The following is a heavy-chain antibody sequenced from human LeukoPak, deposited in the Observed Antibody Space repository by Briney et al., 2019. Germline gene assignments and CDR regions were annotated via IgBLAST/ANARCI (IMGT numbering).Heavy chain of an antibody. CDR1: GFTFSSYA. CDR3: AHISSSWPDY. J-gene: IGHJ4*02. D-gene: IGHD6-13*01. CDR2: ISGSGGSK. V-gene: IGHV3-23*01. Sequence: GGSLRLYGAASGFTFSSYARSWVRHAPGKGLEWVSAISGSGGSKYYADSVKGRFTISRDKSKNTLYLQMNSLRAEDTAVYYCAHISSSWPDYWGQGTLVTVSS.